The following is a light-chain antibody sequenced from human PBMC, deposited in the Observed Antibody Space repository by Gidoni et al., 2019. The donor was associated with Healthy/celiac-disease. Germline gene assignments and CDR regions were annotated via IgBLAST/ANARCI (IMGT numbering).Light chain of an antibody. CDR3: QQYGSSPPEAMYT. V-gene: IGKV3-20*01. Sequence: VLTQSPGTLSLSPGERATLSCRASQSVSSSYLAWYQQKPGQAPRLLIYGASSRATGIPDRFSGSGSGTDFTLTISRLEPEDFAVYYCQQYGSSPPEAMYTCGQGTKLEIK. J-gene: IGKJ2*01. CDR2: GAS. CDR1: QSVSSSY.